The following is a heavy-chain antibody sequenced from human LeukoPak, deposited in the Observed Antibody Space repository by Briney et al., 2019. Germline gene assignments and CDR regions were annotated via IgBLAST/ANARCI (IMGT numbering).Heavy chain of an antibody. Sequence: SETLSLTCAVYGGSFSGYHWNWIRQPPGKGLEWIGEINHSGSTNYNPSLKSRLTISVDTSKNQFSLKLTSLTAADTAVYYCTRHDVVGATAPYWGQGTLVTVSS. J-gene: IGHJ4*02. CDR3: TRHDVVGATAPY. V-gene: IGHV4-34*01. CDR1: GGSFSGYH. D-gene: IGHD1-26*01. CDR2: INHSGST.